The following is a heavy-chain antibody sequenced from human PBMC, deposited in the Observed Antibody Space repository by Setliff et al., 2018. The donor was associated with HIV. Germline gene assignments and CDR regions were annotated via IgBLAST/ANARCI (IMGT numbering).Heavy chain of an antibody. CDR3: TTEDPWLRFGH. CDR2: IKSKTDGGTT. D-gene: IGHD5-12*01. V-gene: IGHV3-15*01. Sequence: GGSLRLSCAASGFNFRSYGMTWVRQAPGKGLEWVGHIKSKTDGGTTDYAAPVKGRFTISRDDSKTTLYLQMNSLKTEDTAVYYCTTEDPWLRFGHWGQGTLVTVSS. CDR1: GFNFRSYG. J-gene: IGHJ5*02.